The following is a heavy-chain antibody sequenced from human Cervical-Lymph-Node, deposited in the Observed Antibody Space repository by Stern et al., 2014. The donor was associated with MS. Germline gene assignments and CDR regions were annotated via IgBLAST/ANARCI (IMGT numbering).Heavy chain of an antibody. V-gene: IGHV3-48*02. CDR2: ISSSTNTI. CDR1: GFTFSYYS. D-gene: IGHD6-19*01. J-gene: IGHJ4*02. CDR3: ARDRTDSSGWSYFDY. Sequence: VQLVESGGGLVQPGGSLRLSCAASGFTFSYYSMHWVRQAPGKGLEWVSYISSSTNTIYYADSVKGRFTIARDNAENSLYLQMNSLRDEDTAVYYCARDRTDSSGWSYFDYWGQGTLVTVSS.